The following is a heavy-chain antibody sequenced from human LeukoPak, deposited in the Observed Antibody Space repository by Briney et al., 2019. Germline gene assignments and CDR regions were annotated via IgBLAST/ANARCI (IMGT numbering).Heavy chain of an antibody. CDR3: ARVFDPDYYGSGSLNWFDP. J-gene: IGHJ5*02. CDR1: GYTFTSYY. Sequence: ASVKVSCKASGYTFTSYYMHWVRQAPGQGLEWMGIINPSGGSTSYAQKFQGRVTMTRDMSTSTVYMELSSLRSEDTAVYYCARVFDPDYYGSGSLNWFDPWGQGTLVTVSS. V-gene: IGHV1-46*01. CDR2: INPSGGST. D-gene: IGHD3-10*01.